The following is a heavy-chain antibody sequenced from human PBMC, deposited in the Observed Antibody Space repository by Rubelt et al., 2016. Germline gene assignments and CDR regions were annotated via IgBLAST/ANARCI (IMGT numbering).Heavy chain of an antibody. CDR3: ARDFLEWSDAFDI. Sequence: APGQGPEWVGWINPNSGGTNYAQKFQGRVTITADESTSTAYMELSSLRSEDTAVYYCARDFLEWSDAFDIWGQGTMVTVSS. D-gene: IGHD3-3*01. CDR2: INPNSGGT. J-gene: IGHJ3*02. V-gene: IGHV1-69*01.